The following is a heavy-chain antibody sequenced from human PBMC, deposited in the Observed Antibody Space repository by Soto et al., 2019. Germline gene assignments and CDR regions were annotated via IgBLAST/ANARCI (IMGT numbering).Heavy chain of an antibody. D-gene: IGHD6-6*01. CDR3: AKRSSSSTFDY. Sequence: EVQLLESGGGLVQPGESLRLSCAASGFTFSSYAMIWVRQAPGKGLGWVSVMSGSDDSTYYADSVKCRLTISRDNSKNTRYLQMNSLSAEDTAVYYCAKRSSSSTFDYWGQGTLVTVAS. V-gene: IGHV3-23*01. J-gene: IGHJ4*02. CDR1: GFTFSSYA. CDR2: MSGSDDST.